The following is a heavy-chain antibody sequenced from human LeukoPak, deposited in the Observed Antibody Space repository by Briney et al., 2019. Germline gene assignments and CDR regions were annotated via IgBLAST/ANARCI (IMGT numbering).Heavy chain of an antibody. Sequence: SETLSLTCAVYGGSFSGYYWSWIRQPPGKGLEWIGEINHSGSTNYNPSLKSRVTISVDTSKNQFSLKLSSVTAADTAVYYCARERWFGENYFDYWGQGTLVTVSS. J-gene: IGHJ4*02. CDR3: ARERWFGENYFDY. V-gene: IGHV4-34*01. D-gene: IGHD3-10*01. CDR1: GGSFSGYY. CDR2: INHSGST.